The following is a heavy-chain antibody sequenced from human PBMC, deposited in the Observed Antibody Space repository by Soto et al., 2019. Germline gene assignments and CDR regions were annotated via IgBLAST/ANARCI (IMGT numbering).Heavy chain of an antibody. J-gene: IGHJ4*02. CDR2: ISGSGGST. CDR3: AKDKVRARNTDFDY. D-gene: IGHD1-1*01. V-gene: IGHV3-23*01. CDR1: GFTFSSYA. Sequence: GGSLRLSCAAPGFTFSSYAISWVRQAPWKGLEWVSAISGSGGSTYYADSVKGRFTISRDNSKNTLYLQMNSLRAEDTAVYYCAKDKVRARNTDFDYCGQGTLVTVSS.